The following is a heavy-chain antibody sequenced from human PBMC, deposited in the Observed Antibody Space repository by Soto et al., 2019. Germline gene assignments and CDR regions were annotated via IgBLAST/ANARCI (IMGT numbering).Heavy chain of an antibody. CDR3: ARGAAAGDYFDY. CDR2: IYYSGST. CDR1: GGSISSYY. J-gene: IGHJ4*02. D-gene: IGHD6-13*01. V-gene: IGHV4-59*01. Sequence: QVQLQESGPGLVKPSETLSLTCTVSGGSISSYYWSWIRQPPGKGLEWIGYIYYSGSTNYNPSLKSRVTISVDTSKNQFSLKLSSVTAADTAVYYCARGAAAGDYFDYWGQGTLVTVSS.